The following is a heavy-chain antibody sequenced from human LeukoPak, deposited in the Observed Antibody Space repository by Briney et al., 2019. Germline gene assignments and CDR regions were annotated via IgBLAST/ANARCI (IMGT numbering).Heavy chain of an antibody. Sequence: PGGSLRLSCAASGFTFSSYAMHWARQAPGKGLEWVAVISYDGSNKYYADSVKGRFTISRDNSKNTLYLQMNSLRAEDTAVYYCARDLYRYCSSTSCYLLVYWGQGTLVTVSS. CDR2: ISYDGSNK. CDR3: ARDLYRYCSSTSCYLLVY. J-gene: IGHJ4*02. CDR1: GFTFSSYA. V-gene: IGHV3-30*01. D-gene: IGHD2-2*01.